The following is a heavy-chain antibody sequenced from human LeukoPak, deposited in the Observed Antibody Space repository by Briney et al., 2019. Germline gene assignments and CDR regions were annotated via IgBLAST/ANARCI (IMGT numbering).Heavy chain of an antibody. D-gene: IGHD5-24*01. CDR2: IYYSGST. V-gene: IGHV4-59*01. Sequence: KPSETLSLTCTVSGGSISSYYWSWIRQPPGKGLEWIGYIYYSGSTNYNPSLKSRVTISVDTSKNQFSLKLSSVTAADTAVYYCARDGGRDGYNYGYYYYGMDVWGQGTTVTVSS. CDR3: ARDGGRDGYNYGYYYYGMDV. J-gene: IGHJ6*02. CDR1: GGSISSYY.